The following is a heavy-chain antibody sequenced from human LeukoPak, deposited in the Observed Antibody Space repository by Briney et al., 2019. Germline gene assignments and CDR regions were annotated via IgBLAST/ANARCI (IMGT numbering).Heavy chain of an antibody. J-gene: IGHJ3*01. Sequence: GGSLRLSCADSGVIVSNYYMTWVRQAPGKGLEWVTMIYTGGNTYYSDSVKGRFTISRDNSNNTLHLQMNRLRVEDTAVYYCARVSLWFGNAVDVWGRGTVVTVSS. CDR1: GVIVSNYY. D-gene: IGHD3-10*01. V-gene: IGHV3-53*01. CDR3: ARVSLWFGNAVDV. CDR2: IYTGGNT.